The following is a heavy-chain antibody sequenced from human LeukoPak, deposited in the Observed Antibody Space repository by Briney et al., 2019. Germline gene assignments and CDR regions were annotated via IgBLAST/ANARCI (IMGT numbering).Heavy chain of an antibody. D-gene: IGHD6-13*01. CDR2: ISFDGSNK. V-gene: IGHV3-30*18. CDR1: GFTFSSYG. J-gene: IGHJ6*04. Sequence: GGSLRLSCAASGFTFSSYGMHWVRQAPGKGLEWVAVISFDGSNKYYADSVKGRFTISRDNSKNTLYLQMNSLRAEDTAVYYCAKDLSGIQDYYYGMTSGAKGPRSPSPQ. CDR3: AKDLSGIQDYYYGMTS.